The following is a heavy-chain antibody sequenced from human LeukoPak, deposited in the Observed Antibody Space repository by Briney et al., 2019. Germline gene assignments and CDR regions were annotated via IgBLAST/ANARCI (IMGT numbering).Heavy chain of an antibody. D-gene: IGHD6-19*01. V-gene: IGHV4-61*02. CDR2: IYSSGST. CDR3: ARGGVVQYSSGQGIPFDY. CDR1: GGSISSGSYY. J-gene: IGHJ4*02. Sequence: SQTLSLTCSVSGGSISSGSYYWNWIRQPAGKGLEWIGRIYSSGSTNYNPSLKSRVTISVDTSKNQFSLKLSSVTAADTAVYYCARGGVVQYSSGQGIPFDYWGQGTLVTVSS.